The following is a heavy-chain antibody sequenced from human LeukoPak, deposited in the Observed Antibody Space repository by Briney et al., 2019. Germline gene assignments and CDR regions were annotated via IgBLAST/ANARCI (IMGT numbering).Heavy chain of an antibody. V-gene: IGHV1-2*02. D-gene: IGHD5-18*01. CDR3: ARGLARTSMVTRGGVRFDY. Sequence: ASVKVSCKASGYTFTGYYLHWVRQAPGQGLEWMGCVNPNSGDTNYAQKFQGSVTMTRDTSISTVYMELSRLRSEDTAVYYCARGLARTSMVTRGGVRFDYWGQGTLVTVSS. J-gene: IGHJ4*02. CDR2: VNPNSGDT. CDR1: GYTFTGYY.